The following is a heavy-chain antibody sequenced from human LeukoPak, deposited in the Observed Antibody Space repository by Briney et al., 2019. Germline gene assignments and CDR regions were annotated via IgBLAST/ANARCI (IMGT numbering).Heavy chain of an antibody. J-gene: IGHJ4*02. V-gene: IGHV3-30-3*01. D-gene: IGHD3-22*01. CDR1: GFTFSSYA. Sequence: RGSLRLSCAASGFTFSSYAMHWVRQAPGKGLEWVAVISYDGSNKYYADSVKGRFTISRDNSKNTLYLQMNSLRAEDTAVYYCARDQRYCYYDSSGSFDYWGRGTLVTVSS. CDR2: ISYDGSNK. CDR3: ARDQRYCYYDSSGSFDY.